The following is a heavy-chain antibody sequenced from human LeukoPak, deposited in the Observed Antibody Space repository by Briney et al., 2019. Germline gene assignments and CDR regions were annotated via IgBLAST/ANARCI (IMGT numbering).Heavy chain of an antibody. CDR3: ARGWGSSWYYFDY. CDR1: AFTFSSHY. J-gene: IGHJ4*02. Sequence: GGSLRLSCAASAFTFSSHYMSWIRQAPGKGLEWVSYTSTSGDTKYYTDSVKGRFTISRDNAKNSLYLQMNSLRAEDTAVYYCARGWGSSWYYFDYWGQGTLVTVSS. CDR2: TSTSGDTK. V-gene: IGHV3-11*01. D-gene: IGHD6-13*01.